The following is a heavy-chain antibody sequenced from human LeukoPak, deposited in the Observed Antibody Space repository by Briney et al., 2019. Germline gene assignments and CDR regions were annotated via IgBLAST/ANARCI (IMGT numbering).Heavy chain of an antibody. J-gene: IGHJ4*02. CDR1: VFTFADYG. CDR2: INWNGGST. Sequence: GGSLRLSRAPSVFTFADYGMSCVRQAPGKGLEWVSSINWNGGSTGYADSVKGRFTISRDNAKKSLYLQMNSLRAEDSALYYCARTAIATGGLDYWGPGALVTVSS. V-gene: IGHV3-20*04. D-gene: IGHD6-13*01. CDR3: ARTAIATGGLDY.